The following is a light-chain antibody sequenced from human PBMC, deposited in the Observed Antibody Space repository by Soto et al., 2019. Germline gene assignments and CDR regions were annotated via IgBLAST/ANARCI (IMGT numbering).Light chain of an antibody. J-gene: IGLJ2*01. CDR3: AAWDDRLGGRYVV. CDR1: SSNIGSSY. CDR2: RNN. Sequence: QSVLTQPPSASGTPGQRVTISCSGSSSNIGSSYVYWYQQLPGTAPKLLIYRNNQRPSGVPDRFSGSKSGTSASLAISGLRSEDEADYYCAAWDDRLGGRYVVFGGGTKLTVL. V-gene: IGLV1-47*01.